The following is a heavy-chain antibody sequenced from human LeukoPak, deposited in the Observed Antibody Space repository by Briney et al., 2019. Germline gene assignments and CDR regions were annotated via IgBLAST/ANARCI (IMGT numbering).Heavy chain of an antibody. CDR2: IKQDGSEK. D-gene: IGHD2-2*01. V-gene: IGHV3-7*01. CDR1: GFTFSSYW. J-gene: IGHJ6*02. CDR3: ARDGYCSSTSCLDYYGMDV. Sequence: PGGSLRLSCAASGFTFSSYWMSWVRQAPGKGLEWVANIKQDGSEKYYVDSVKGRFTISRDNAKNSLYLQMNSLRAEDTAVYYCARDGYCSSTSCLDYYGMDVWGQGTTVTVSS.